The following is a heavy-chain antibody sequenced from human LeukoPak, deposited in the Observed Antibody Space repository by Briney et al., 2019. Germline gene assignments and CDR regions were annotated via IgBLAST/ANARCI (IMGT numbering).Heavy chain of an antibody. Sequence: GVSLRLSCAASGFTFSSIWMSWVRQAPGKGLEWLANIKHDGSETNYVDSVKGRFTISRDNAKNSLHLQMNSLRAEDTAVYYCARGGPSGSYFDYWGQGTLVTVSS. CDR1: GFTFSSIW. CDR3: ARGGPSGSYFDY. D-gene: IGHD1-26*01. V-gene: IGHV3-7*02. J-gene: IGHJ4*02. CDR2: IKHDGSET.